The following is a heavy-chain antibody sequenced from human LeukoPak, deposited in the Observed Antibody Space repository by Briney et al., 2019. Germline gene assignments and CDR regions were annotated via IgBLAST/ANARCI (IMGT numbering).Heavy chain of an antibody. CDR1: GGSISSSSYY. Sequence: SETLSLTCTVSGGSISSSSYYWGWIRQPPGKGLEWIGSIYYSGSTYYNPSLKSRVTISVDTSKNQFSLKLSSVTAADTAVYYCASGLRYFDWLLYVRIDYWGQGTLVTVSS. V-gene: IGHV4-39*01. D-gene: IGHD3-9*01. CDR3: ASGLRYFDWLLYVRIDY. CDR2: IYYSGST. J-gene: IGHJ4*02.